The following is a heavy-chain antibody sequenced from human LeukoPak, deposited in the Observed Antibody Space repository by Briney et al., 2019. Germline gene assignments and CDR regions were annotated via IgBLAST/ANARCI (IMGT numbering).Heavy chain of an antibody. CDR2: ISERGGST. D-gene: IGHD3-10*01. CDR1: GNSLSNYA. J-gene: IGHJ4*02. Sequence: GGSLRLSCVVSGNSLSNYAMTWVRQAPGKGLEWVSYISERGGSTTYADSVKGRFTISRDTSLNTLYLQMTSLRAEDTAVYFCAKRGIVIRGILVIGYHQEAYHYDYWGQGVLVTVSS. CDR3: AKRGIVIRGILVIGYHQEAYHYDY. V-gene: IGHV3-23*01.